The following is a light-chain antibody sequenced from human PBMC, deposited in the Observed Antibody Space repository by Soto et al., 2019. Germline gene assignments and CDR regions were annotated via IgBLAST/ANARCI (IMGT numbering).Light chain of an antibody. CDR3: QQRTNWRLS. CDR2: DAS. CDR1: QSVSSH. J-gene: IGKJ4*01. Sequence: EIVLTQSPATLSLSPGERATLSCRASQSVSSHLTWYQQKPGQAPRLLIYDASNRASGIPARFSGSGSGTDFTLTISSLEPEDFAVYYCQQRTNWRLSFGGGTKVAIK. V-gene: IGKV3-11*01.